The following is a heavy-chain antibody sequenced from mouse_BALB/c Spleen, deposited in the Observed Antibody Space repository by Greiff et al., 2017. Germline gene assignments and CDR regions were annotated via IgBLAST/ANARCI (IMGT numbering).Heavy chain of an antibody. CDR1: GFTFSDYY. CDR2: ISDGGSYT. D-gene: IGHD1-2*01. Sequence: EVKLMESGGGLVKPGGSLKLSCAASGFTFSDYYMYWVRQTPEKRLEWVATISDGGSYTYYPDSVKGRFTISRDNAKNNLYLQMSSLKSEDTAMYYCARDGATATAWFAYWGQGTLVTVSA. V-gene: IGHV5-4*02. J-gene: IGHJ3*01. CDR3: ARDGATATAWFAY.